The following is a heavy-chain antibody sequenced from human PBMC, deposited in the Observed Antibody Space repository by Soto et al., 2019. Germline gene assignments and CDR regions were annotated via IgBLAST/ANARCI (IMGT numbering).Heavy chain of an antibody. CDR3: ARGPRGYRDFDY. Sequence: KPSETLSLTCTVSGGSISSYYWSWIRQPPGKGLEWIGYIYYSGSTNYNPSLKSRVTISVDTSKNQFSLKLSSVTAADTAVYYCARGPRGYRDFDYWGQGTLVTVSS. D-gene: IGHD4-4*01. CDR2: IYYSGST. J-gene: IGHJ4*02. CDR1: GGSISSYY. V-gene: IGHV4-59*01.